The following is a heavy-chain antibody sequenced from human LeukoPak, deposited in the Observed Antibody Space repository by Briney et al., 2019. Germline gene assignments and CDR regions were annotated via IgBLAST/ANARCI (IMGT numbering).Heavy chain of an antibody. Sequence: SHTLSLTCTVSGGSISSGGYYWSWIRQHPGKGLEWIGYIYYSGSTYYNPSLKSRVTISVDTSKSQFSLKLSSVTAADTAVYYCARAVEGRVDYWGQGTLVTVSS. V-gene: IGHV4-31*03. CDR3: ARAVEGRVDY. CDR2: IYYSGST. D-gene: IGHD5-24*01. CDR1: GGSISSGGYY. J-gene: IGHJ4*02.